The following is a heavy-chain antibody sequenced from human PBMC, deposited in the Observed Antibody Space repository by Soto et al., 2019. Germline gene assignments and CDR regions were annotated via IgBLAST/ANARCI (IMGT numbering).Heavy chain of an antibody. CDR3: ARAVTWGLDV. D-gene: IGHD6-19*01. CDR2: ISRSSTGI. CDR1: GFTFSLYS. Sequence: EVQLVESGGGLVQPGGSLRLSCAASGFTFSLYSMSWVRQAPGKGLEWVSYISRSSTGIHYADSVKGRFTISRDDATNSLQLQMNSLRAGATAVYYCARAVTWGLDVWGQGTTVSISS. V-gene: IGHV3-48*01. J-gene: IGHJ6*02.